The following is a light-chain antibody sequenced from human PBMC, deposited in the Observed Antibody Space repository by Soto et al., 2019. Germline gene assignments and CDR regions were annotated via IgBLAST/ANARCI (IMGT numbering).Light chain of an antibody. V-gene: IGKV3-20*01. Sequence: EIVLTQSPGTLSLSPGERATLSCWASHIVSSSFLAWYQQKPGQAPRLLIYGASSRATGIPDRFSGSGSGTDFTLTINRLEPEDFAVYYCQQYGSSHATFGQGTKVEIK. CDR1: HIVSSSF. J-gene: IGKJ1*01. CDR2: GAS. CDR3: QQYGSSHAT.